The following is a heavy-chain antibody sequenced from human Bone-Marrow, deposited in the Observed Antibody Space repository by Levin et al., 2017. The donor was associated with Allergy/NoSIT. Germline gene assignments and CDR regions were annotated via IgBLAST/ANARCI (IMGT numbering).Heavy chain of an antibody. V-gene: IGHV3-48*01. CDR1: GFSFSSYS. J-gene: IGHJ4*02. D-gene: IGHD3-16*01. CDR2: ITSDSSAT. Sequence: PGGSLRLSCAASGFSFSSYSMNWVRQPPGKGLEWISYITSDSSATSYADSVKGRFTISRDNAKNSLYLQMNSLRAEDTALYYCARDLKGEFDYWGQGDLVTVAS. CDR3: ARDLKGEFDY.